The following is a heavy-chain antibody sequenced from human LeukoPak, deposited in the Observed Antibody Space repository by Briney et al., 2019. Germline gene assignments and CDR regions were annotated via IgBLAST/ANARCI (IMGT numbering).Heavy chain of an antibody. CDR3: ARSNQPDIVVVPAAIDYYGMDV. D-gene: IGHD2-2*02. Sequence: SETLSLTCTVSGGSIGSYYWSWIRQPPGNGLEWIGYIYYSGSTNYNPSLKSRVTISVDTSKNQFSLKLSSVTAADTAVYYCARSNQPDIVVVPAAIDYYGMDVWGQGTTVTVSS. CDR1: GGSIGSYY. V-gene: IGHV4-59*01. J-gene: IGHJ6*02. CDR2: IYYSGST.